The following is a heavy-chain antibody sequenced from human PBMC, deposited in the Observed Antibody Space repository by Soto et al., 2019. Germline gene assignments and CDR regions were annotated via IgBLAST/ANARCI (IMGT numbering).Heavy chain of an antibody. CDR2: MNPNSGNT. CDR1: GYTFTSYD. Sequence: ASVKVSCKASGYTFTSYDINWVRQATGQRLELMGWMNPNSGNTGYAQKFQGRVTMTRNTSISTAYMELSSLRSEDTAVYYCARGDVRLRLGELSLDYYFDYWGQGTLVTVSS. CDR3: ARGDVRLRLGELSLDYYFDY. J-gene: IGHJ4*02. D-gene: IGHD3-16*02. V-gene: IGHV1-8*01.